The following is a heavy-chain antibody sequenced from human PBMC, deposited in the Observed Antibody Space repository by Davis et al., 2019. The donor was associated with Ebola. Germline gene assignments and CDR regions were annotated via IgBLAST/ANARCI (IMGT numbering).Heavy chain of an antibody. D-gene: IGHD6-6*01. CDR2: ISTDSGTK. J-gene: IGHJ4*02. CDR1: GFTVSSYF. CDR3: ARDPGSSSFDY. V-gene: IGHV3-48*04. Sequence: PGGSLRLSCAASGFTVSSYFMNWVRQAPGKGLEWVSFISTDSGTKYYADSVKGRFTISRDNAKNSLYLQMNSLRAEDTAAYYCARDPGSSSFDYWGQGSLVTVSS.